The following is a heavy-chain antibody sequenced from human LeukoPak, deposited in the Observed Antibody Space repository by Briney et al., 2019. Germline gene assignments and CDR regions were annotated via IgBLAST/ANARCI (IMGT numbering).Heavy chain of an antibody. J-gene: IGHJ6*03. D-gene: IGHD4-17*01. Sequence: SETLSLTCTVSGGSISSYYWSWIRQPPGKGLEWIGYIYYSGSTNYNPSLKGRVTISVDTSKNQFSLKLSSVTAADTAVYYCARIRAGDYYYYYYYMDVWGKGTTVTISS. CDR3: ARIRAGDYYYYYYYMDV. CDR1: GGSISSYY. V-gene: IGHV4-59*01. CDR2: IYYSGST.